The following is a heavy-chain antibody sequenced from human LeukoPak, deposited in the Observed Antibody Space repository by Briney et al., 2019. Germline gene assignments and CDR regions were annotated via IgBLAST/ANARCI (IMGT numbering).Heavy chain of an antibody. D-gene: IGHD5-18*01. CDR3: ARDADVDTAMVFFDY. CDR1: GFTFDDYG. Sequence: PGGSLRLSCAASGFTFDDYGMSWVRHAPGKGLEWVSGINWNGGSTGYADSVKGRFTISRDNAKNSLYLQMNSLRAEDTALYYCARDADVDTAMVFFDYWGQGTLVTVSS. CDR2: INWNGGST. V-gene: IGHV3-20*04. J-gene: IGHJ4*02.